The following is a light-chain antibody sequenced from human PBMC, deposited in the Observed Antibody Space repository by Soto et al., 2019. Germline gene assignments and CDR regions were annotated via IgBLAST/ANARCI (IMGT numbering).Light chain of an antibody. J-gene: IGKJ4*01. CDR1: QSIGGY. V-gene: IGKV1-39*01. CDR3: QQNYSTPLT. CDR2: AAY. Sequence: IQMTQYPTSLSASLGHRPTIPFGASQSIGGYLNWYQQKPGKAPKLLIYAAYSLHSGVPSRFSGSGSGTDFTLTISSLQPEDFATYSCQQNYSTPLTFGGGTKVDI.